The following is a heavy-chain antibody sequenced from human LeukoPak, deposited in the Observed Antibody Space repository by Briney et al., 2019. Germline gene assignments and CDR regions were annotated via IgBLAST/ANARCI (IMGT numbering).Heavy chain of an antibody. D-gene: IGHD3-3*01. CDR2: IYHSGST. CDR1: GYSISSGYC. CDR3: ARGLTIFGVVTLTPNDY. V-gene: IGHV4-38-2*02. J-gene: IGHJ4*02. Sequence: SETLSLTCTVSGYSISSGYCWGWIRQPPGKGLEWIGSIYHSGSTYYNPSLKSRVTISVDTSKTQFSLKLSSVTAADTAVYYCARGLTIFGVVTLTPNDYWGQGTLVTVSS.